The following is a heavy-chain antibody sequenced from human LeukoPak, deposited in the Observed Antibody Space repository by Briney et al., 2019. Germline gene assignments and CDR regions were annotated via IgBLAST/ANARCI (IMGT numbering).Heavy chain of an antibody. CDR3: ARVWVDTAMATRFISDYYFDY. CDR2: IYYSGST. V-gene: IGHV4-39*07. D-gene: IGHD5-18*01. J-gene: IGHJ4*02. Sequence: SETLSLTCTVSGGSISSSSYYWGWIRQPPGKGLEWIGSIYYSGSTYYNPSLKSRVTISVNTSKNQFSLKLSSVTAADTAVYYCARVWVDTAMATRFISDYYFDYWGQGTLVTVSS. CDR1: GGSISSSSYY.